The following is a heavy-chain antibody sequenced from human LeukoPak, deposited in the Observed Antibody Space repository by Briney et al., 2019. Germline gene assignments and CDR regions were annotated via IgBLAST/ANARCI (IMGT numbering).Heavy chain of an antibody. CDR2: IYSGGIT. Sequence: PGGSLRLSCAASGFTVSSNYMSWVRQAPGKGLEWVSVIYSGGITYYADSVKGRFTISRDNSKNTLYLQMNSLRAEDTAVYYCARGGPAYYYDSSGPGYFDYWGQGTLVTVSS. J-gene: IGHJ4*02. CDR3: ARGGPAYYYDSSGPGYFDY. CDR1: GFTVSSNY. D-gene: IGHD3-22*01. V-gene: IGHV3-66*02.